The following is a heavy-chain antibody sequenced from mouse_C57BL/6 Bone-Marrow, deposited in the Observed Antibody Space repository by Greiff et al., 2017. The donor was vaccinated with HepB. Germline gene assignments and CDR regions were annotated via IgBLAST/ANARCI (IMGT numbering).Heavy chain of an antibody. CDR3: ASPYGYDEAY. CDR1: GFTFSSYA. Sequence: EVQLLESGGGLVKPGGSLKLSCAASGFTFSSYAMSWVRQTPGKRLEWVATISDGGSYTYYPDNVKGRFTITRDKAKNNLYLQMSHLKSEDTAMYYCASPYGYDEAYGGQGTLVTVSA. D-gene: IGHD2-2*01. J-gene: IGHJ3*01. V-gene: IGHV5-4*01. CDR2: ISDGGSYT.